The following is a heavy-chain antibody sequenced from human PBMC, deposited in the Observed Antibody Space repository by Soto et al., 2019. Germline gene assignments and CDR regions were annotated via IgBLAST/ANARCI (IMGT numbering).Heavy chain of an antibody. Sequence: QVQLVESGGRVVQPGRSLRLSCAASGFIFNRYAIHWVRQTPGKGLEWVAVISKDGSVQYYADSVRGRFIISRDKSKDTVYLEMNSLRAEDTAVFYCARSRSGAVPDSFGCWGQGTLVTVSS. J-gene: IGHJ1*01. CDR2: ISKDGSVQ. V-gene: IGHV3-30-3*01. CDR3: ARSRSGAVPDSFGC. CDR1: GFIFNRYA. D-gene: IGHD3-3*01.